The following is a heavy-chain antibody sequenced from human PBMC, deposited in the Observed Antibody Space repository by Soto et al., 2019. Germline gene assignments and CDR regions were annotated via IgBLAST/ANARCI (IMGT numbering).Heavy chain of an antibody. CDR3: AKELWGDKNYYYYYYMDV. V-gene: IGHV3-30*18. CDR2: ISYDGSNK. Sequence: GGSLRLSCAASGFTFSSYGMHWVRQAPGKGLEWVAVISYDGSNKYYADSVKGRFTISRDNSKNTLYLQMNSLRAEDTAVYYCAKELWGDKNYYYYYYMDVWGKGTTVTVSS. J-gene: IGHJ6*03. D-gene: IGHD3-10*01. CDR1: GFTFSSYG.